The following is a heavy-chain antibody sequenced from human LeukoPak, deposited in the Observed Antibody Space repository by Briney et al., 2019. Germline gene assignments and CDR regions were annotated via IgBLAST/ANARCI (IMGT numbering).Heavy chain of an antibody. D-gene: IGHD3-22*01. V-gene: IGHV3-23*01. Sequence: PSETLSLTCTVSGGSISSSSYYWGGSRQPPGEGLEWVSAISGSGGSTYYADSVKGRFTISRDNSKNTLYLQMNSLRAEDTAVYYCAKAFHFGAFFDTSGQPQNYLYCMDVWGKGTTVTVSS. CDR2: ISGSGGST. J-gene: IGHJ6*03. CDR3: AKAFHFGAFFDTSGQPQNYLYCMDV. CDR1: GGSISSSSYY.